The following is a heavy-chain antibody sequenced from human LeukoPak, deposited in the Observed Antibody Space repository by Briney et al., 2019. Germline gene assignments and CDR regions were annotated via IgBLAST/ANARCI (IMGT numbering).Heavy chain of an antibody. CDR3: ATHHTDRYSHYYFDY. D-gene: IGHD2-21*02. Sequence: GGSLRLSCAASGFTFSTYAMTWVRQAPGKGLEWVSAISGSGGDTYSADSVKGRFTISRDNSKNTLYLQMNSLRAEDTAIYYCATHHTDRYSHYYFDYWGQGTLVTVSS. CDR2: ISGSGGDT. CDR1: GFTFSTYA. J-gene: IGHJ4*02. V-gene: IGHV3-23*01.